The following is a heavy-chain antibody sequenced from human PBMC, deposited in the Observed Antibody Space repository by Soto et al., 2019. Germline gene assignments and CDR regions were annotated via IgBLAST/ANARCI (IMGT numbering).Heavy chain of an antibody. Sequence: EVQLVESGGGLVQPGSSLRLSCAASGFTFDDYAMHWVRQAPGKGLEWGSGISWNSGSIGYADSVTGRFTISRDNAKNSLYLQMNSLRAEDTALYNFAKYKFGNVSSSPRGIETWGHGTLVTV. CDR3: AKYKFGNVSSSPRGIET. CDR1: GFTFDDYA. D-gene: IGHD2-2*01. CDR2: ISWNSGSI. V-gene: IGHV3-9*01. J-gene: IGHJ5*01.